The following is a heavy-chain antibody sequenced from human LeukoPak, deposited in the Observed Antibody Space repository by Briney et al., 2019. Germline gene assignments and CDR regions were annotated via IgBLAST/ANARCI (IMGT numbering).Heavy chain of an antibody. Sequence: NPSETLSLTCTVSGGSISSSSYYWGWIRQPPGKGLEWIGSIYYSGSTYYNPSLKSRVTISVDTSKNQFSLKLSSVTAADTAVYYCARGRLGYCSGGSCYRFDPWGQGTLVTVSS. J-gene: IGHJ5*02. V-gene: IGHV4-39*07. CDR1: GGSISSSSYY. CDR2: IYYSGST. CDR3: ARGRLGYCSGGSCYRFDP. D-gene: IGHD2-15*01.